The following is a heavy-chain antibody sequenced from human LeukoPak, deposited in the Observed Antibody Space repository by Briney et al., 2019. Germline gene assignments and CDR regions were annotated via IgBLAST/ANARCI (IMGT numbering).Heavy chain of an antibody. D-gene: IGHD5-12*01. J-gene: IGHJ4*02. CDR3: AGLGYSSTQSGFNRFFDY. CDR2: IYYSGST. V-gene: IGHV4-39*01. Sequence: SETLSLTCTVSGGSINNSSYYWGWIRQPPGKGLEWIGSIYYSGSTYYNPSVKSRVTISVDTSKNQFSLRLGSVTAADTAMYYCAGLGYSSTQSGFNRFFDYWGQGTLVTVSS. CDR1: GGSINNSSYY.